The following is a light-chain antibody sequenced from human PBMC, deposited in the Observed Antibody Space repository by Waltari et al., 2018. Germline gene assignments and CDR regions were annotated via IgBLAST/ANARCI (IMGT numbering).Light chain of an antibody. J-gene: IGKJ1*01. CDR1: QSVSRA. CDR2: GAS. Sequence: EMVLTQSQGTLSLSLGERATVSCRASQSVSRALAWYQPKPGQAPRLLIYGASTRATGIPDRFSGSGSGTDFSLTISRLEPDDFAVYYCQHYLRLPVTFGQGTTVEI. CDR3: QHYLRLPVT. V-gene: IGKV3-20*01.